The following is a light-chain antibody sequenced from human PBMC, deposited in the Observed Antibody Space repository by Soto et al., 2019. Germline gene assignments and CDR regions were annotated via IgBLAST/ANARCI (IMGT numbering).Light chain of an antibody. J-gene: IGKJ4*01. CDR2: DAV. CDR3: QQRSDWPPLT. CDR1: QSIGPY. V-gene: IGKV3-11*01. Sequence: EIVLTQSPDTLSLSPGERATLSCRASQSIGPYLAWYQQKPGQSPRLLVYDAVNRAAGAPDRFCGSGSGTDFTLTISSLEPEDSAVYLCQQRSDWPPLTFGGGTKVEI.